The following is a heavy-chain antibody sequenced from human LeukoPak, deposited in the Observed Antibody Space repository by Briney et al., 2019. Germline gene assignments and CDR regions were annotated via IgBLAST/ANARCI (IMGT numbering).Heavy chain of an antibody. J-gene: IGHJ4*02. Sequence: PSETLSLTCAVYGGSFSGYYWSWIRQPPGKGLEWIGEINHSGSTNYNPSLKSRVTISVDTSKNQFSLKLSSVTAADTAVYYCARGREYIVVVPAASGNDFDYWGQGTLVTVS. CDR1: GGSFSGYY. CDR3: ARGREYIVVVPAASGNDFDY. D-gene: IGHD2-2*01. CDR2: INHSGST. V-gene: IGHV4-34*01.